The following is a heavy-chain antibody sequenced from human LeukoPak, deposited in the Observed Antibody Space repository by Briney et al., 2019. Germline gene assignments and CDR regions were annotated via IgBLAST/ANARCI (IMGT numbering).Heavy chain of an antibody. CDR3: ARGAGYCTNGVCRTFYMDV. D-gene: IGHD2-8*01. V-gene: IGHV4-34*01. CDR1: GGSFSGYY. CDR2: INHSGST. Sequence: PSETLSLTCAVYGGSFSGYYWSWIRQPPGKGLEWIGEINHSGSTNHNPSLKSRVTISVDTSKNQFSLKLSSVTAADTAVYYCARGAGYCTNGVCRTFYMDVWGKGTTVTVSS. J-gene: IGHJ6*03.